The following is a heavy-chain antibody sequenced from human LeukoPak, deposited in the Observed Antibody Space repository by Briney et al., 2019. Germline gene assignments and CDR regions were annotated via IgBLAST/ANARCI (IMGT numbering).Heavy chain of an antibody. Sequence: SETLSLTCTVSGVSISSYYWSWIRQPPGKGLEWIGYIYYSGSTNYNPSLKSRVTISVDTSKNQFSLKLSSVTAADTAVYYCARPGLMGDYFDYWGQGTLVTVSS. CDR2: IYYSGST. CDR3: ARPGLMGDYFDY. J-gene: IGHJ4*02. V-gene: IGHV4-59*01. D-gene: IGHD3-16*01. CDR1: GVSISSYY.